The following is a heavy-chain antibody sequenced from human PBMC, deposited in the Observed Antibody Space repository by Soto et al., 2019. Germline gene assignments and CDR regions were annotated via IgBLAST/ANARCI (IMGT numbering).Heavy chain of an antibody. CDR1: GFTFSIYD. CDR3: AREWSGMDV. V-gene: IGHV3-13*01. Sequence: PGGSLRLSCAASGFTFSIYDMHLVRQSTGKGLEWVSSIGTAGDTYYPGSVKGRFTISRENAKNSLYLQMNSLRAGDTAVYYCAREWSGMDVWGQGTTFTVSS. J-gene: IGHJ6*02. CDR2: IGTAGDT. D-gene: IGHD2-8*01.